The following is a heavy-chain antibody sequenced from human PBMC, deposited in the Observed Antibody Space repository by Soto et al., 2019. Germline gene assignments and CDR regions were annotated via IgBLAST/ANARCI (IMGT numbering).Heavy chain of an antibody. V-gene: IGHV3-66*01. CDR1: GFTVSSNY. CDR2: IYSGGST. D-gene: IGHD6-19*01. J-gene: IGHJ4*02. Sequence: GGSLRLSCAASGFTVSSNYMSWARQAPGKGLEWVSVIYSGGSTYYAGSVKGRFTISRDNSKNSLYLQMNSLRAGDTAVYYCARVMALSSSGCDYWGQGTLVTVS. CDR3: ARVMALSSSGCDY.